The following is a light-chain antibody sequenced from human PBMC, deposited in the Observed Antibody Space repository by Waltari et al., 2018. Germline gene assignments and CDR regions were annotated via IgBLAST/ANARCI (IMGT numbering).Light chain of an antibody. Sequence: DIQMTQSPSSLSASVGDRVTITCQASQNISNYLNWYQQKPGKAPKLLIYDESNLETGVPTRFRGSGSGTDFTFTISSLQPEDIATYYSQQYDNRPLTFGGGTKVEIK. CDR3: QQYDNRPLT. CDR2: DES. V-gene: IGKV1-33*01. J-gene: IGKJ4*01. CDR1: QNISNY.